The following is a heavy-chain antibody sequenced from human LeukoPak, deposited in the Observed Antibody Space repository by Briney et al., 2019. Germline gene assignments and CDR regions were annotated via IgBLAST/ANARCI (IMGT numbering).Heavy chain of an antibody. CDR2: IYYSGST. V-gene: IGHV4-39*07. Sequence: SETLSLTCTVSGGSISSSSYYWGWIRQPPGKGLEWIGSIYYSGSTYYNPSLKSRVTISVDTSKNQFSLKLSSVTAADTAVYYCATDYYDRRGRTDYWGQGTLVTVSS. D-gene: IGHD3-22*01. CDR1: GGSISSSSYY. CDR3: ATDYYDRRGRTDY. J-gene: IGHJ4*02.